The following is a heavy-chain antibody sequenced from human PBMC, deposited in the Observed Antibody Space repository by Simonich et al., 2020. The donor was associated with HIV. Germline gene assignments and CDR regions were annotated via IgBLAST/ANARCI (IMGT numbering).Heavy chain of an antibody. J-gene: IGHJ3*02. V-gene: IGHV1-2*06. Sequence: QVQLVQSGAEVKKPGASVKVSCKASGYTFTGYNMHWGRQAPGQGLEWMGRIDPKSGGTNFAQKFQGRVTMTRDTSISTFYMELSSLRSDDTAVYYCARQRGGDDAFDIWGHGTMVTVSS. CDR3: ARQRGGDDAFDI. CDR1: GYTFTGYN. CDR2: IDPKSGGT. D-gene: IGHD2-21*02.